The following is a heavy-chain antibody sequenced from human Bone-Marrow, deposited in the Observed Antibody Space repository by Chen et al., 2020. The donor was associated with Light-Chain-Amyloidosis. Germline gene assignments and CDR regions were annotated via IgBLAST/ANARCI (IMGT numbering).Heavy chain of an antibody. J-gene: IGHJ4*02. CDR1: GYTFTGYY. CDR3: ARGCVEILSGYYFDY. V-gene: IGHV1-2*02. D-gene: IGHD3-10*01. CDR2: INPNSGGT. Sequence: QVQLVQSGAEVKKPGASVKVSCQASGYTFTGYYMHWVRQAPGQGLEWMGWINPNSGGTNYAQKFQGRVTMTRDTSISTAYMELSRLRSDDTAVYYCARGCVEILSGYYFDYWGQGTLVTVSS.